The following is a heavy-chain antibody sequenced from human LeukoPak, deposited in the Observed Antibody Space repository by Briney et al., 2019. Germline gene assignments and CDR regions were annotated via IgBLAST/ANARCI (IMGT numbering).Heavy chain of an antibody. CDR3: ARYPGASGDSYYFDY. CDR1: GGSVTTYH. V-gene: IGHV4-59*02. D-gene: IGHD4-17*01. J-gene: IGHJ4*02. CDR2: IYYSGSI. Sequence: PSETLSLTRTVSGGSVTTYHWSWIRQPPGKGLEWIGYIYYSGSINYNPSLNSRVTISLDTSKNEFSLKLRSVTAADTAVYYCARYPGASGDSYYFDYWGQGTRVTVSS.